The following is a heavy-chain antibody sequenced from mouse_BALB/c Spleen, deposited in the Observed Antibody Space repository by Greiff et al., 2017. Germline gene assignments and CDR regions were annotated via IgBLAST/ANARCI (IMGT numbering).Heavy chain of an antibody. Sequence: DVMLVESGGGLVKPGGSLKLSCAASGFTFSSYAMSWVRQTPEKRLEWVATISSGGSYTYYPDSVKGRFTISRDNAKNTLYLQMSSLRSEDTAMYYCARHCYGSSQAWFAYWGQGTLVTVSA. D-gene: IGHD1-1*01. J-gene: IGHJ3*01. V-gene: IGHV5-9-3*01. CDR3: ARHCYGSSQAWFAY. CDR2: ISSGGSYT. CDR1: GFTFSSYA.